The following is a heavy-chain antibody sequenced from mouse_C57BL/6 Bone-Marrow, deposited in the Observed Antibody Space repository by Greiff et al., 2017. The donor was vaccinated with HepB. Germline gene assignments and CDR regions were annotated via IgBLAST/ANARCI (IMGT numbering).Heavy chain of an antibody. CDR2: ISYSGST. D-gene: IGHD2-5*01. J-gene: IGHJ1*03. V-gene: IGHV3-8*01. Sequence: EVQLVESGPGLAKPSQTLSLTCSVSGYSFTSDDWNWIRKCPGNKLEYMGYISYSGSTYYNPALISRISITRDTSKNQYFLQLNSVTTEDTATYYCANSNYNWYFDVWGTGTTVTVSS. CDR1: GYSFTSDD. CDR3: ANSNYNWYFDV.